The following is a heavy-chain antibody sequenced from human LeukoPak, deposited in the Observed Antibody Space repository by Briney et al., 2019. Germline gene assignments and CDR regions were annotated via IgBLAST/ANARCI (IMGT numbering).Heavy chain of an antibody. CDR2: ISGDGGST. J-gene: IGHJ4*02. D-gene: IGHD3-10*01. CDR1: GFTFDDYA. CDR3: AKDWSLSTLGYFDY. V-gene: IGHV3-43*02. Sequence: GGSLRLSCAASGFTFDDYAMHWVRQAPGKGLEWVPLISGDGGSTYYADSVKGRFTISRDNSKNSLYLQMNSLRTEDTALYYCAKDWSLSTLGYFDYWGQGTLVTVSS.